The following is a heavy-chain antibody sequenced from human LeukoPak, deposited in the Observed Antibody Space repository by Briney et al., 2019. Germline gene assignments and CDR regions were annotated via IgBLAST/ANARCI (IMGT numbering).Heavy chain of an antibody. V-gene: IGHV3-33*01. Sequence: PGGSLRLSCAASGFTFSSYGMHWVRQAPGKGPEWVAVIWYDGTNKYYADSVKGRFTISRDNSKNTLFLQMNILRAEDTAVYYCARAAYDSSGYLTLWGQGTLVAVSS. CDR2: IWYDGTNK. J-gene: IGHJ4*02. CDR1: GFTFSSYG. CDR3: ARAAYDSSGYLTL. D-gene: IGHD3-22*01.